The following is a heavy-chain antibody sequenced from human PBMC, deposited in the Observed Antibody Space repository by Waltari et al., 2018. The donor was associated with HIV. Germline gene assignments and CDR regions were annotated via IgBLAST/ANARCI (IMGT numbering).Heavy chain of an antibody. D-gene: IGHD6-19*01. CDR2: INHCGNN. J-gene: IGHJ2*01. CDR3: ARGLRGSGWSPYFDV. Sequence: QVQLQQWGAGVLKPSETLSLTCAVYGGSFSDYYWTWIRQPPGKGLEGIGEINHCGNNNQNPSLKSRVTISVDTSKKQFSLKLRSVTAADTTVYYCARGLRGSGWSPYFDVWGRGTLVTVSS. CDR1: GGSFSDYY. V-gene: IGHV4-34*01.